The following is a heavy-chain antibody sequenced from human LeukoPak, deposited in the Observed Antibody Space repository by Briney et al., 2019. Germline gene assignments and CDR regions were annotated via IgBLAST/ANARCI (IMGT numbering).Heavy chain of an antibody. Sequence: SETLSLTCTVSGGSISSYYWSWIRQPPGKGLEWIGYIYYSGSTNYNPSLKSRVTISVDTSKNQFSLKLSSVTAAGTAVYYCARDGYNGAFDIWGQGTMVTVSS. D-gene: IGHD5-24*01. CDR3: ARDGYNGAFDI. V-gene: IGHV4-59*01. CDR2: IYYSGST. CDR1: GGSISSYY. J-gene: IGHJ3*02.